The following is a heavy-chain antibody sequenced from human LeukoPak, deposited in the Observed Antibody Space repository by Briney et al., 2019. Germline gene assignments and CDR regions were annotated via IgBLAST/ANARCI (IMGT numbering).Heavy chain of an antibody. CDR2: IYHSGST. J-gene: IGHJ5*02. CDR3: ARMGRGATYDP. V-gene: IGHV4-38-2*02. CDR1: GYSISSGYY. D-gene: IGHD1-26*01. Sequence: SETLSLTCTVSGYSISSGYYWGWIRQPPGKGLEWIGSIYHSGSTYYNPSLKSRVTISVDTSKDQFSLKLSSVTAADTAVYYCARMGRGATYDPWGQGTLVTVSS.